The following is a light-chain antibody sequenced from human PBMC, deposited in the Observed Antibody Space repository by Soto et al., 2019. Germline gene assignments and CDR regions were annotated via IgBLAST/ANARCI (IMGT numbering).Light chain of an antibody. J-gene: IGKJ4*01. CDR1: QSVSSN. CDR2: GES. V-gene: IGKV3-15*01. Sequence: EIVMTQSPATLSVSPGERATLSCRASQSVSSNLAGYQQKPGQAPRLLIYGESTRATGIPDRFSGGGSGTEFTLTISSLQSEDVAVYYCQQYNNWPPLTFGGGTKVEIK. CDR3: QQYNNWPPLT.